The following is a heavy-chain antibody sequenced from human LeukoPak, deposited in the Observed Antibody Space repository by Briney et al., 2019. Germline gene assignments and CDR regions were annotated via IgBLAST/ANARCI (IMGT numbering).Heavy chain of an antibody. CDR3: ASLGMVATLFQFDY. D-gene: IGHD5-12*01. CDR2: IFYSGST. CDR1: GGSISTSSYY. J-gene: IGHJ4*02. Sequence: SETLSLTCTVSGGSISTSSYYWGWVRQPPGKGLEWIGNIFYSGSTYYSPSLKSRVTISLDTSRNQFSLKLSSVTAADTAVYYCASLGMVATLFQFDYWGQGTLVTVSS. V-gene: IGHV4-39*07.